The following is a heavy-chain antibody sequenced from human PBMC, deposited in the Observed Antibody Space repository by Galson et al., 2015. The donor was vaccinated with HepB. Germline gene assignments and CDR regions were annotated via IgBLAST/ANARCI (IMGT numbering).Heavy chain of an antibody. CDR1: GGSISTYY. D-gene: IGHD4-17*01. J-gene: IGHJ4*02. V-gene: IGHV4-59*01. CDR2: IYYSGST. Sequence: LSLTCTVSGGSISTYYWSWIRQPPGKGLEWIGYIYYSGSTNYNPSLESRVTISVDTSKNQFSLNLSSVTAADTAVYYCARRAYGDYGHYFDYWGQGTLVTVSS. CDR3: ARRAYGDYGHYFDY.